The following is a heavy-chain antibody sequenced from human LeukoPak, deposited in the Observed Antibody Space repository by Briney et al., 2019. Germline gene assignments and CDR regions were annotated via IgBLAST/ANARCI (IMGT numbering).Heavy chain of an antibody. J-gene: IGHJ1*01. Sequence: GGSLRLSCAASGFTLSGYSMNWVRQAPGKGLEWVSSISSSSSYIYYADSVKGRFTISRDNAKNSLYLQMNSLRAEDTAVYYCARMYDSSGYYYFQHWGQGTLVTVSS. V-gene: IGHV3-21*01. CDR2: ISSSSSYI. CDR3: ARMYDSSGYYYFQH. CDR1: GFTLSGYS. D-gene: IGHD3-22*01.